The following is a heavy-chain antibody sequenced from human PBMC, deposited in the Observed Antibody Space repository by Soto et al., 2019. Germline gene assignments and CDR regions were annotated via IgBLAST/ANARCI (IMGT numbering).Heavy chain of an antibody. Sequence: SETLSLTCTVSGISVSTSDYYWGWVRQPPGKGLDWIGNIYYSGSTFYNPSLRSRVTLSVDTSKNQFSLRLNSVTAADTAVYFCAGFVVPASRNSDFDYWGQGTLVTVPS. V-gene: IGHV4-39*01. D-gene: IGHD2-15*01. J-gene: IGHJ4*02. CDR1: GISVSTSDYY. CDR2: IYYSGST. CDR3: AGFVVPASRNSDFDY.